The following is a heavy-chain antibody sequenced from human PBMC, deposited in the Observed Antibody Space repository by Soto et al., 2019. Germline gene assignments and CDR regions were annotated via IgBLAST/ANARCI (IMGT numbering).Heavy chain of an antibody. CDR1: GFTFSSYS. CDR3: ARDYSSYGPFDY. J-gene: IGHJ4*02. V-gene: IGHV3-48*01. CDR2: ISSSSSTI. Sequence: EVQLVESGGGLVQPGGSLRLSCAASGFTFSSYSMNWVRLAPGKGLVWVSYISSSSSTIYYADSVKGRFTISRDNAKNALYLQINSRRAEDTAVYYCARDYSSYGPFDYWGQGTLVTVSS. D-gene: IGHD5-18*01.